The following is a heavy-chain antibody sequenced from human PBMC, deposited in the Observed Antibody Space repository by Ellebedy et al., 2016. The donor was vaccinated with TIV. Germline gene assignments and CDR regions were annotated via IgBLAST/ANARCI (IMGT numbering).Heavy chain of an antibody. J-gene: IGHJ4*02. Sequence: GGSLRLSCAASGFTFSDYYMSWIRQAPGKGLEWVSYISSSSSYTNYADSVKGRFTISRDNAKNSLYLQMNSLRAEDSAVYYCARDAGGYCSGGGCYAFDFWGQGTLVTVSS. CDR3: ARDAGGYCSGGGCYAFDF. CDR2: ISSSSSYT. D-gene: IGHD2-15*01. CDR1: GFTFSDYY. V-gene: IGHV3-11*06.